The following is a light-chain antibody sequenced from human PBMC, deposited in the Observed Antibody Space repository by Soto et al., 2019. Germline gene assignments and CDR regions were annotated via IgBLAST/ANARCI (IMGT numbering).Light chain of an antibody. CDR3: QLRSSWPLLG. CDR2: DAS. CDR1: QSVSSY. V-gene: IGKV3-11*01. J-gene: IGKJ4*01. Sequence: EIVLTQSPATLSLSPGERATLSCRASQSVSSYLAWYQQKPGQAPRLLIYDASNRAPGIPASFSGSGSRTDFTLTISSLEPEDFAVYYCQLRSSWPLLGFGGGTKVEIK.